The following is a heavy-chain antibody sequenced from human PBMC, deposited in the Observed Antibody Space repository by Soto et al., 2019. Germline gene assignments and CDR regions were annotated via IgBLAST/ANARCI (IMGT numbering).Heavy chain of an antibody. CDR2: ISGRVGGT. CDR3: AKDRKSVTIVGVVIMSARRDDAFHI. D-gene: IGHD3-3*01. V-gene: IGHV3-23*01. Sequence: EVQLLEAGGGLVQPGGSLRLSCAASGCTFSSYAMSWVRQAPGKGLEWVSAISGRVGGTYYADSVKGRFTISRDNSKNTLYLQMNSLRAEDTAVYYCAKDRKSVTIVGVVIMSARRDDAFHIWGQGTMVTVSS. J-gene: IGHJ3*02. CDR1: GCTFSSYA.